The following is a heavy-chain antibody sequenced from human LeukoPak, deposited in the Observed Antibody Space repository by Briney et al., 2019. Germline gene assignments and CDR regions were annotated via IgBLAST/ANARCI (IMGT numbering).Heavy chain of an antibody. D-gene: IGHD6-13*01. CDR3: AGVPAAGTNYYYCGMDV. V-gene: IGHV3-33*01. Sequence: PGGPLILSCAASGFTSSSYGMHWVRQAPAKVLEWVAVIWYDGSNKYYADSVKSRFTITRDNSKNTLYLKINSLSAEDTAVYYCAGVPAAGTNYYYCGMDVWGRGTTVTVSS. CDR1: GFTSSSYG. J-gene: IGHJ6*02. CDR2: IWYDGSNK.